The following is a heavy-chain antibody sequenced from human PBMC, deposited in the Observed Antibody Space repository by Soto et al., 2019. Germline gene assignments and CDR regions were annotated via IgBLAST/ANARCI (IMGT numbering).Heavy chain of an antibody. Sequence: EVQLVESGGGLVQPGGSLRLSCAASGFTFSSSWMHWVRQAPGKGLVWVSRITSDGSSTSYADSVKGRFTISRDNAKNTLYLQMNRLRAEDTAVYYGVRTSLVVAAATREDYWGQGTLVTVSS. D-gene: IGHD2-15*01. CDR3: VRTSLVVAAATREDY. J-gene: IGHJ4*02. CDR1: GFTFSSSW. V-gene: IGHV3-74*01. CDR2: ITSDGSST.